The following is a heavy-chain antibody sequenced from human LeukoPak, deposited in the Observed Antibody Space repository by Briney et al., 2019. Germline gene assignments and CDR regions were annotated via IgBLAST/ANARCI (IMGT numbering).Heavy chain of an antibody. D-gene: IGHD6-13*01. CDR3: ARVEGSSWYSWFDP. CDR2: IYYSGST. Sequence: PSETLSLTCTVSGGSISSSSYYWGWIRQPPGKGLEWIGSIYYSGSTYYNPSLKSRVTISVDTSKNQFSLKLSSVPAGDTAVYYCARVEGSSWYSWFDPWGQGTLVTVSS. V-gene: IGHV4-39*01. J-gene: IGHJ5*02. CDR1: GGSISSSSYY.